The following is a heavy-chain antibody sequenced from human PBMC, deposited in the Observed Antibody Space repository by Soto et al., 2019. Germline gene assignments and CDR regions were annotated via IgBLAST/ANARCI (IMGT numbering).Heavy chain of an antibody. CDR3: ARHAGGGGY. CDR1: GFTVSNNY. Sequence: EVQLVESGGGLIQPGGSLRLSCAVSGFTVSNNYMSWVRQAPGKGLEGVSVIYSGGYTAYGDSVKGRFTISRDNSKNTIFLQVNGRGPTGRAVYLGARHAGGGGYWGQGTLVTVSS. V-gene: IGHV3-53*01. CDR2: IYSGGYT. J-gene: IGHJ4*02. D-gene: IGHD3-10*01.